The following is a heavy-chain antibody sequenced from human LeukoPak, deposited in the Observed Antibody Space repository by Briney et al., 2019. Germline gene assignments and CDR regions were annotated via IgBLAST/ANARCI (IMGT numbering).Heavy chain of an antibody. CDR2: INPSGGTA. Sequence: ASVKVSCKTSGFTFTTCYIHWVRQAPGQGLEWMGMINPSGGTAGYAQKFQGRLTMTRDTSTSTVYMDLSSLRSEDTAVYYCARRGYHYDSGDYYYWFDPWGQGTLVTVSS. CDR3: ARRGYHYDSGDYYYWFDP. D-gene: IGHD3-22*01. V-gene: IGHV1-46*01. J-gene: IGHJ5*02. CDR1: GFTFTTCY.